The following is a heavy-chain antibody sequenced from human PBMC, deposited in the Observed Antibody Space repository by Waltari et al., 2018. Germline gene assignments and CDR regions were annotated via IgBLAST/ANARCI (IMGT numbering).Heavy chain of an antibody. CDR1: GYTFTSYG. D-gene: IGHD3-16*01. V-gene: IGHV1-18*01. CDR3: ARGSVWLQDAFDI. Sequence: QVQLVQSGAEVKKPGASVKVSCKASGYTFTSYGISWVRQAPGQGLEWMGWINAGNGNTKYSQKFQGRVTITRDTSASTAYMELSSLRSEDTAVYYCARGSVWLQDAFDIWGQGTMVTVSS. CDR2: INAGNGNT. J-gene: IGHJ3*02.